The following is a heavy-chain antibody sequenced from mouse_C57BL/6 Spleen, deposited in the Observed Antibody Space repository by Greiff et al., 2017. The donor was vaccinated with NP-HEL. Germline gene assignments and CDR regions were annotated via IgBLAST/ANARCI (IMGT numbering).Heavy chain of an antibody. V-gene: IGHV14-4*01. CDR1: GFNIKDDY. CDR2: IDPENGDT. CDR3: TPITTVVASFDY. J-gene: IGHJ2*01. Sequence: VQLQQSGAELVRPGASVKLSCTASGFNIKDDYMHWVKQRPEQGLEWIGWIDPENGDTEYASKFQGKATITADTSSNTAYLQLSSLTSEDTAVYYCTPITTVVASFDYWGQGTTLTVSS. D-gene: IGHD1-1*01.